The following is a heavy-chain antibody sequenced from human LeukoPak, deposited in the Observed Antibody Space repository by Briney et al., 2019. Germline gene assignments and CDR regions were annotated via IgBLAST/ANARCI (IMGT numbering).Heavy chain of an antibody. CDR3: ARESYGMDV. CDR2: IKQDGSEK. Sequence: GGSLRLSCAASGFTFSSYSMNWVRQAPGKGLEWVANIKQDGSEKYYVDSVKGRFTISRDNAKNSLYLQMNSLRAEDTAVYYCARESYGMDVWGQGTTVTVSS. CDR1: GFTFSSYS. V-gene: IGHV3-7*01. J-gene: IGHJ6*02.